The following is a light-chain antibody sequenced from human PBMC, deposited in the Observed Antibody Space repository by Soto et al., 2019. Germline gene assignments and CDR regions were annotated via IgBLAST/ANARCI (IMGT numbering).Light chain of an antibody. CDR2: DDS. V-gene: IGLV3-21*02. J-gene: IGLJ2*01. CDR1: NIETKS. Sequence: SYELTQPPSVSVAPGQTARIACGGTNIETKSVHWYQQKPGQAPVLVVYDDSRRPSGIPERFSGSNSGNTATLTISRVEAGDEADYYCQVWDTTSDHVVFGGGTKVTVL. CDR3: QVWDTTSDHVV.